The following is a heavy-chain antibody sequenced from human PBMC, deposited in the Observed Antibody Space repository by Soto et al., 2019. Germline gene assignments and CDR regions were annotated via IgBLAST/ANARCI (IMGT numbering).Heavy chain of an antibody. V-gene: IGHV1-8*01. CDR2: MTPNSGNT. D-gene: IGHD1-26*01. CDR3: ASGPREGGLDY. J-gene: IGHJ4*02. Sequence: ASVKVSCKASGYTFTSYDINWVRQATGQGPEWMGWMTPNSGNTGYAQQFQGRVIMPRSTSIATDYLARRSRGADDAAVYCCASGPREGGLDYWVPGSLVNV. CDR1: GYTFTSYD.